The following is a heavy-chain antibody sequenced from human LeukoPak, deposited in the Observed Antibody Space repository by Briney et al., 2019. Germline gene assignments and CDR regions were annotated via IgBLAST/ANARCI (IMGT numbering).Heavy chain of an antibody. CDR1: GYTFTSCG. D-gene: IGHD3-3*01. CDR2: ISAYNGNT. Sequence: GASVKVSCKASGYTFTSCGISWVRQAPGQGREWMGWISAYNGNTNYAQKLQGRVTMTTDTSTSTAYMELRSLRSDDTAVYYCARSGDFWSAFNLGYWGQGTLVTVSS. CDR3: ARSGDFWSAFNLGY. V-gene: IGHV1-18*01. J-gene: IGHJ4*02.